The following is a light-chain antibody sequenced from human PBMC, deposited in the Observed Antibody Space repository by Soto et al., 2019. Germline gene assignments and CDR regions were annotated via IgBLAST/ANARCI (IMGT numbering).Light chain of an antibody. J-gene: IGKJ1*01. Sequence: DIQMTQSPSTLSASVGDGVTISCRASQSISDWLAWYQQKPGKAPKLLIYDISNLEIGVPSRFSGSGSGTEFNLTISSLQPDDFATYYCQHYNSYSEAFGQGTKVDI. V-gene: IGKV1-5*01. CDR2: DIS. CDR1: QSISDW. CDR3: QHYNSYSEA.